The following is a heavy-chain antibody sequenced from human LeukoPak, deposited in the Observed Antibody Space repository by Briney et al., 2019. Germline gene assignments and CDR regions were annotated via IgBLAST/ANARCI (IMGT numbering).Heavy chain of an antibody. CDR1: GYTFTGYY. J-gene: IGHJ5*02. D-gene: IGHD6-6*01. CDR3: ARGGIAARRNWFDP. V-gene: IGHV1-2*02. Sequence: ASVKVSCKASGYTFTGYYMHWVRQAPGQGLEWMGWINPNSGGTNYAQKFQGRVTMTRDTSISTAYMELSRLRSYDTAVYYCARGGIAARRNWFDPWGQGTLVTVSS. CDR2: INPNSGGT.